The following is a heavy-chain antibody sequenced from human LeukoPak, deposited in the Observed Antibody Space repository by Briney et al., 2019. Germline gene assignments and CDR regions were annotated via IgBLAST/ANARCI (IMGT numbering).Heavy chain of an antibody. D-gene: IGHD6-13*01. Sequence: ASVKVSCKASGYTFTSYGISWVRQAPGQGLEWMGWISAYNGNTNYAQKLQGRVTMTTDTSTSTAYMELRSLRSDDTAVYYCATQKLVSFYYYGMDVWGQGTTVTVSS. CDR1: GYTFTSYG. CDR3: ATQKLVSFYYYGMDV. V-gene: IGHV1-18*01. J-gene: IGHJ6*02. CDR2: ISAYNGNT.